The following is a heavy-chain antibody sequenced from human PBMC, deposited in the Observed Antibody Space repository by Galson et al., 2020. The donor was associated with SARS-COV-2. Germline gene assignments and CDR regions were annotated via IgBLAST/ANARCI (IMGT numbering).Heavy chain of an antibody. D-gene: IGHD2-8*01. J-gene: IGHJ4*02. CDR2: ISYDSSNE. Sequence: SCAASGVFFSNYGMHWVRQAPGKGLEWVAFISYDSSNEDYTDSVKGRFTISRDNSKNTLYLQMNSLRAEDTALYYCAKDWGTGFCTDGVCYSGSDYWGQGTLVTVSS. V-gene: IGHV3-30*18. CDR3: AKDWGTGFCTDGVCYSGSDY. CDR1: GVFFSNYG.